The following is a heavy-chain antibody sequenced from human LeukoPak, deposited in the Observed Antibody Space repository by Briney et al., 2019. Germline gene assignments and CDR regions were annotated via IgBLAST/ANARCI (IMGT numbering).Heavy chain of an antibody. CDR2: ISWNSGSI. CDR1: GFTFDDYA. CDR3: AKDIRQLEPSYAFDI. Sequence: SLRLSCAASGFTFDDYAMHWVRQAPGKGLEWVSGISWNSGSIGYADSVKGRFTISRDNAKNSLYLQMNSLRAEDTALYYCAKDIRQLEPSYAFDIWGQGTMVTVSS. D-gene: IGHD1-1*01. J-gene: IGHJ3*02. V-gene: IGHV3-9*01.